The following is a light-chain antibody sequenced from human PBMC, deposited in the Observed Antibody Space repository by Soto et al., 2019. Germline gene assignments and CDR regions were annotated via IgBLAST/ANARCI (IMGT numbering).Light chain of an antibody. CDR1: SSDVGSYKF. Sequence: QSVLTQPASVSGSPGQSSTISCTGISSDVGSYKFVSWYQHHPGKAPKLMIFEGDKRPSGVSDRFSASKSGTTASLTISGLQPEDEADYYCCSYAHSDTHDYVFGTGTKVTVL. CDR3: CSYAHSDTHDYV. CDR2: EGD. J-gene: IGLJ1*01. V-gene: IGLV2-23*01.